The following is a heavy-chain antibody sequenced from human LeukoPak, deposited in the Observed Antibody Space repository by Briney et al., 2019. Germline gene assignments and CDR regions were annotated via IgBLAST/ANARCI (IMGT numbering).Heavy chain of an antibody. D-gene: IGHD5-24*01. J-gene: IGHJ5*02. CDR3: ARGLGRWLQLQNWFDP. CDR2: INPNSGGT. CDR1: GYGFTGYY. V-gene: IGHV1-2*02. Sequence: ASVKVSCKTSGYGFTGYYIHWVRQTPGQGLEWMEWINPNSGGTNYAQKFQGRVTMTRDTSISTAYMELSSLRSEDTAVYYCARGLGRWLQLQNWFDPWGQGTLVTVSS.